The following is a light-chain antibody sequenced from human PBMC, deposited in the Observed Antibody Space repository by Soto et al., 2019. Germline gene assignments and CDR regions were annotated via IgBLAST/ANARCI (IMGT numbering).Light chain of an antibody. CDR2: DTT. CDR3: ATLDSSLSAVV. Sequence: QSVLTQPPSVSAAPGQKVTISCSGTSSNIGNHDVSWYQHLPGTAPSLLIYDTTKRPSGIPDRFSGSKSGTSATLDITGLQTGDEANYYCATLDSSLSAVVFGGGTKLTVL. V-gene: IGLV1-51*01. J-gene: IGLJ3*02. CDR1: SSNIGNHD.